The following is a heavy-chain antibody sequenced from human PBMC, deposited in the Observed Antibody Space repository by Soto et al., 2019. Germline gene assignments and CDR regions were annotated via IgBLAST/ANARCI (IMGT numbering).Heavy chain of an antibody. J-gene: IGHJ4*02. Sequence: EVPLVESGGDLVQPGGSLKLSCAASGFSFSESAIHWVRQASGKGLEWVGRTRSKSQSYATAFAASVKGRFTISRDDSKNTVYLQMNSLRTEDTAVYYCTRHTVDYLGQGTLVTVSS. CDR3: TRHTVDY. CDR1: GFSFSESA. D-gene: IGHD4-4*01. V-gene: IGHV3-73*02. CDR2: TRSKSQSYAT.